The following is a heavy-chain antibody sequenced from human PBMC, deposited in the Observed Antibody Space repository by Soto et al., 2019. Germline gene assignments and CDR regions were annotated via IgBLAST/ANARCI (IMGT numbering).Heavy chain of an antibody. D-gene: IGHD3-3*01. J-gene: IGHJ4*02. V-gene: IGHV3-23*01. CDR2: ISGSGGST. Sequence: PGGSLRLSCAASGFTFSSYAMSWVRQAPGKGLEWVSAISGSGGSTYYADPVKGRSTISRDNSKNTLYLQMNSLRAEDTAVYYCAKVGLHDFWRGYYRDYWGQGTLVTVSS. CDR3: AKVGLHDFWRGYYRDY. CDR1: GFTFSSYA.